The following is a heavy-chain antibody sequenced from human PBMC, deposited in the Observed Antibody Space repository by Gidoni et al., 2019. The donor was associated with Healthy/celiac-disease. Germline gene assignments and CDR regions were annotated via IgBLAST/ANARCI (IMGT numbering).Heavy chain of an antibody. V-gene: IGHV3-9*01. D-gene: IGHD4-17*01. CDR3: AKGYGDYTWYFDY. J-gene: IGHJ4*02. Sequence: EVQLVESGGVLVQPGRSLSLSCAASGFTFDDYAMHWVRQAPGKGLEWVSGISWNSGSIGYADSVKGRFTISRDNAKNSLYLQMNSLRAEDTALYYCAKGYGDYTWYFDYWGQGTLVTVSS. CDR2: ISWNSGSI. CDR1: GFTFDDYA.